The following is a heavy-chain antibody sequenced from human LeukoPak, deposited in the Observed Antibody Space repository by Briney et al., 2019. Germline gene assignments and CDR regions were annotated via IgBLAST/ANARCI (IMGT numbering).Heavy chain of an antibody. CDR3: ARYYYDKSGYTYYLDY. D-gene: IGHD3-22*01. J-gene: IGHJ4*02. V-gene: IGHV3-53*01. CDR1: GLIVRGTY. Sequence: GGSLRLSCAASGLIVRGTYMSWVRRAPGKGLEWVSVIYSGGSTYYTDSVKGRFTISRDNSKNTVYLQMNSLRAEDTAVYYCARYYYDKSGYTYYLDYWGQGTLVTVSS. CDR2: IYSGGST.